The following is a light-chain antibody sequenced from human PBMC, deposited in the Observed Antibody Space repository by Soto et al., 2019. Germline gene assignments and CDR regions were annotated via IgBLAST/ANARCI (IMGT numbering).Light chain of an antibody. J-gene: IGKJ4*01. CDR3: QQRRSWPIT. CDR1: QSLDSY. V-gene: IGKV3-11*01. CDR2: DAS. Sequence: EIVLTQSPATLSLSPGERATLSCRASQSLDSYLAWYQQKPGQAPRLLIYDASNRATGGPARFSGSGSGTDVTLTINSLEPEDFAVYYCQQRRSWPITFGGGTKVEIK.